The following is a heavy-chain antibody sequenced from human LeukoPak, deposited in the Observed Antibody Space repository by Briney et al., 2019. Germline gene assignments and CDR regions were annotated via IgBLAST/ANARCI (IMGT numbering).Heavy chain of an antibody. Sequence: PSETLSLTCSVSGGPIYNSAYHWGWIRQPPGKGLEWIGSIYYSGSTYYNPSLKSRVTISVDTSKNQFSLKLSSVTAADTVVYYCARPGEVYYYDSSGYPANYFDYWGQGTLVTVSS. D-gene: IGHD3-22*01. CDR2: IYYSGST. J-gene: IGHJ4*02. CDR3: ARPGEVYYYDSSGYPANYFDY. CDR1: GGPIYNSAYH. V-gene: IGHV4-39*01.